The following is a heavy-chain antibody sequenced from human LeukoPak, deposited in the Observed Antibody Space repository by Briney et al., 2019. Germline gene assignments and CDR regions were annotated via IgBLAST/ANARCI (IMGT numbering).Heavy chain of an antibody. V-gene: IGHV4-34*01. CDR2: INHSGST. Sequence: PSETLSLTCAVYGGSFSGYYWSWIRQPPGKGLEWIGEINHSGSTNSNPSLKSRVTISVDTSKNQFSLRLSSVTAADTAVYYCASAYYDSSAPYYFDYWGQGTLVTVSS. CDR3: ASAYYDSSAPYYFDY. J-gene: IGHJ4*02. CDR1: GGSFSGYY. D-gene: IGHD3-22*01.